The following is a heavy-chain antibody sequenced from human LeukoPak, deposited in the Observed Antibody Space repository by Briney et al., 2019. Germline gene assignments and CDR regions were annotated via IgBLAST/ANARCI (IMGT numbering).Heavy chain of an antibody. CDR2: INAGNGNT. CDR1: GYTFTTYA. Sequence: ASVKVSCKASGYTFTTYAMHWVRQAPGQRLEWVGWINAGNGNTKYSQKFQGRVTITRDTSASTAYMELSSLRSEDTAVYYCARDYLPYYYGSGSSLGWFDPWGQGTLVTVSS. CDR3: ARDYLPYYYGSGSSLGWFDP. D-gene: IGHD3-10*01. V-gene: IGHV1-3*01. J-gene: IGHJ5*02.